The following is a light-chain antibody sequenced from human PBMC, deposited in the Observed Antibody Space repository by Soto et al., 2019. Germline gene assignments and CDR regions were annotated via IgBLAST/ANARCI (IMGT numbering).Light chain of an antibody. V-gene: IGKV3-20*01. J-gene: IGKJ5*01. CDR1: ERIYSAY. CDR3: QQYGNSPIT. CDR2: GTS. Sequence: IVLTQSPGTLSLSRGARATLSCRASERIYSAYLGWYQQKPGQAPRLLIYGTSSRATGIPDRFSGSGSGTDFTLTISRLEPEDFAVYYCQQYGNSPITFGQGTRLEIK.